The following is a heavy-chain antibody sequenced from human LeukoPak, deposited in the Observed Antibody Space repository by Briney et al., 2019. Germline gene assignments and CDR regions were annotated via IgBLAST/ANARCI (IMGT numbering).Heavy chain of an antibody. CDR2: INHSGST. J-gene: IGHJ4*02. D-gene: IGHD1-20*01. CDR3: ARDTSPGITGTY. Sequence: SETLSLTCAVYGGSFSGYYWSWIRQPPGKGLEWIGEINHSGSTNYTPSLKSRVTISVDTSENQFSLKLSSVTAADTAMYYCARDTSPGITGTYWGQGTLVTVSS. V-gene: IGHV4-34*01. CDR1: GGSFSGYY.